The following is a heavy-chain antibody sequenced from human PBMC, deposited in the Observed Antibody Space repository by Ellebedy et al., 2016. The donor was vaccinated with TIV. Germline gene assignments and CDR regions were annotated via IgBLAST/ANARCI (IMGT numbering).Heavy chain of an antibody. CDR2: TYYRSKWNN. J-gene: IGHJ4*02. V-gene: IGHV6-1*01. Sequence: SETLSLTCVISGDSVSTDIGWNWIRQSPSRGLEWLGRTYYRSKWNNDYAVSLKSRITINPDTSKNQFSLQLNSVIPDDTAVYYCAREEYYGSVPGFFFDYWGQGTLVTVSS. CDR1: GDSVSTDIG. CDR3: AREEYYGSVPGFFFDY. D-gene: IGHD3-10*01.